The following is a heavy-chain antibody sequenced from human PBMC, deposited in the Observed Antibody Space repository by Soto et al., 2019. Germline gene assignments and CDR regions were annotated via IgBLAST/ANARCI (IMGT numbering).Heavy chain of an antibody. D-gene: IGHD2-8*01. CDR1: GFTFSSYA. Sequence: PGGSLRLSCAASGFTFSSYAMGWVRQGPGKGLEWVAVVSIGGSTHYADSVRGRFTISRDNSKNTLSLQMNSLTAEDTAVYFCAKRHGAGGHFDYWGQGALVTASS. V-gene: IGHV3-23*01. J-gene: IGHJ4*02. CDR3: AKRHGAGGHFDY. CDR2: VSIGGST.